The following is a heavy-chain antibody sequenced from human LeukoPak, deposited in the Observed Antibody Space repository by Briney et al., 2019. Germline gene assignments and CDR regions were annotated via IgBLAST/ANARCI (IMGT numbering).Heavy chain of an antibody. J-gene: IGHJ4*02. D-gene: IGHD6-19*01. V-gene: IGHV1-2*06. CDR2: INPKSGGT. Sequence: ASVKVSCKASGYTFTGYYIYWVRQAHGQGLEWMGRINPKSGGTNYAQKFQGRVTMTSDTSISTAYMELSGVTSDDTAVYYCARVWDSGWSVFEYWGQGTLVTVSS. CDR1: GYTFTGYY. CDR3: ARVWDSGWSVFEY.